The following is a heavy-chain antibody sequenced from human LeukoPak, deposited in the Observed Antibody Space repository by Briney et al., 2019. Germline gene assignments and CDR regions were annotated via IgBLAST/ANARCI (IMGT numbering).Heavy chain of an antibody. Sequence: SETLSLTCAVYGGSFSGYYWNWIRQSPGKGLEWIGEINHSGSTRYNPSLTGRVTISVDTSKNQFSLKLSSVTAADTAVYYCARGVDDAADGADCFDPWGQGTLVTVSS. D-gene: IGHD3-16*01. J-gene: IGHJ5*02. V-gene: IGHV4-34*01. CDR3: ARGVDDAADGADCFDP. CDR2: INHSGST. CDR1: GGSFSGYY.